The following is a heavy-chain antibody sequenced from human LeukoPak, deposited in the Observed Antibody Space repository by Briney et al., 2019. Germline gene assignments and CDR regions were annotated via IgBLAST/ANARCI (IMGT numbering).Heavy chain of an antibody. V-gene: IGHV1-69*04. Sequence: SVKLSCKASGGTFSSYAISWVRQAPGQGLEWMGRIIPIFGIANYAQKFQGRVTITADKSTSTAYMELSSLRSEDTAVYYCARDDCSSTSCMFDPWGQGTLVTVSS. CDR1: GGTFSSYA. CDR2: IIPIFGIA. J-gene: IGHJ5*02. D-gene: IGHD2-2*01. CDR3: ARDDCSSTSCMFDP.